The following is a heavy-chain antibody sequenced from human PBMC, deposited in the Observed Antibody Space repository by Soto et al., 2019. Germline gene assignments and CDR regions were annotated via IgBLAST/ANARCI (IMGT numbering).Heavy chain of an antibody. D-gene: IGHD3-22*01. Sequence: ESPKISCEGSWYSFKSSWVGWVRQKPGKGLEWMGIIYPGDSDTRYSPSFQGQVTISADKSISTAYLQWSSLKASDTAMYYCARTWLSPREFDYWGQGTLVTVSS. J-gene: IGHJ4*02. CDR3: ARTWLSPREFDY. CDR1: WYSFKSSW. CDR2: IYPGDSDT. V-gene: IGHV5-51*01.